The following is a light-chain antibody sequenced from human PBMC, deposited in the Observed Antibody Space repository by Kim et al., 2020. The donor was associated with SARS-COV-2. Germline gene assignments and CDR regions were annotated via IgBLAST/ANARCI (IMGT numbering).Light chain of an antibody. CDR3: QHYVNWPLT. CDR1: RSVSSH. V-gene: IGKV3-15*01. Sequence: EIVMTQSPATLSVSPGERATLSCRASRSVSSHLAWYQQKPRQGPRLLIYGASTRATGVPDRFSGSGSGTDFTLTISSLHSEDFAVYYCQHYVNWPLTFGGGTKVDIK. CDR2: GAS. J-gene: IGKJ4*01.